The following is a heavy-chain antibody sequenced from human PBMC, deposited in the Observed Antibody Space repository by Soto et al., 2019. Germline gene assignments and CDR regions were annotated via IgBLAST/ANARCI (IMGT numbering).Heavy chain of an antibody. CDR1: GFTVSSNY. CDR2: IYSGGST. J-gene: IGHJ4*02. CDR3: ARSSNSIAAAGTGFDY. D-gene: IGHD6-13*01. V-gene: IGHV3-53*01. Sequence: GSLRLSCAASGFTVSSNYMCWVLQAPGKGLEWVSVIYSGGSTYYADSVKGRFTISRDNSKNTLYLQMNSLRAEDTAVYYCARSSNSIAAAGTGFDYWGQGTLVTVSS.